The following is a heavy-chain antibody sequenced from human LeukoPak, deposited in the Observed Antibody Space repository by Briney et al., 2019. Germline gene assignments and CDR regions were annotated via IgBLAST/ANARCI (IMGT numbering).Heavy chain of an antibody. CDR3: ARGRHRITMVRRGVNYFDY. Sequence: PSETLSLTCTVSGGSISSYYWSWIRQPPGKGLEWIGYIYYSGSTNYNPSLKSRVTISVDTSKNQFSLKLSSVTAADTAVYYCARGRHRITMVRRGVNYFDYWGQGTLVTVSS. CDR1: GGSISSYY. D-gene: IGHD3-10*01. CDR2: IYYSGST. J-gene: IGHJ4*02. V-gene: IGHV4-59*01.